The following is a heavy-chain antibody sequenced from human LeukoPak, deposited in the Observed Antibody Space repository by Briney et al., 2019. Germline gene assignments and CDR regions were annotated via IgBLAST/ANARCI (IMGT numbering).Heavy chain of an antibody. Sequence: GGSLRLSCAASGFTFSSYAVSWVRQAPGKGLEWVSGISPNGDTTKYADSVKGRFTISRDNAKNTVLLQMNSLRADDTAVYYCAKEGRIAAGTGDYFDYWGQGTLVTVSS. CDR3: AKEGRIAAGTGDYFDY. D-gene: IGHD6-13*01. CDR1: GFTFSSYA. CDR2: ISPNGDTT. J-gene: IGHJ4*02. V-gene: IGHV3-23*01.